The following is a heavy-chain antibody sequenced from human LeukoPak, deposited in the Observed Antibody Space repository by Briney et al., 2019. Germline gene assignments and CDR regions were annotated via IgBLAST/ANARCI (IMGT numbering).Heavy chain of an antibody. Sequence: SETLSLTCTVSGGSISSGGYYWSWLRQHPGKGLEWIGYIYYSGSTYYNPSLKSRVTISVDTSKNQFSLKLSSVTAADTAVYYCAGTHMTTVTDYWGQGTLVTVSS. V-gene: IGHV4-31*03. CDR1: GGSISSGGYY. D-gene: IGHD4-4*01. CDR3: AGTHMTTVTDY. CDR2: IYYSGST. J-gene: IGHJ4*02.